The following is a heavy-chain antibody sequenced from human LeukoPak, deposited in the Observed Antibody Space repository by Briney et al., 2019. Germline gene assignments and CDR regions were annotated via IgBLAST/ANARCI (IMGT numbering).Heavy chain of an antibody. CDR1: GYSISSGYY. J-gene: IGHJ4*02. CDR3: ARHFVRSGSYWADY. Sequence: PSETLSLTCAVSGYSISSGYYWGWIRQSPGKGLEWIGIIYHSGSTYYNPPLKSRVAISVDTSKNQFSLRVTSVTAADTAVYYCARHFVRSGSYWADYWGQGTLVTVSS. CDR2: IYHSGST. V-gene: IGHV4-38-2*01. D-gene: IGHD1-26*01.